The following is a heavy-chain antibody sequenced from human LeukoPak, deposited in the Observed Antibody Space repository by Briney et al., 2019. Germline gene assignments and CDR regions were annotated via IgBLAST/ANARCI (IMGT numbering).Heavy chain of an antibody. CDR2: ISGSGGST. V-gene: IGHV3-23*01. Sequence: GGSLRLSCAASGFTFSSYAMSWVRQAPGKGLEWVSAISGSGGSTYYADSVKGRFTISRDNSKNTLYLQMNSLRAEDTAVYYCAKDLAYYYDSSGYFDYWGQGTLVTVSS. J-gene: IGHJ4*02. CDR3: AKDLAYYYDSSGYFDY. D-gene: IGHD3-22*01. CDR1: GFTFSSYA.